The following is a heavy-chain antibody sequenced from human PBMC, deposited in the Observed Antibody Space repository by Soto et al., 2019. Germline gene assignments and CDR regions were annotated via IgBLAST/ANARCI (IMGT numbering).Heavy chain of an antibody. CDR2: ISGSGGST. J-gene: IGHJ5*02. D-gene: IGHD6-13*01. CDR1: GFTFSSYA. CDR3: AKVRYSSSWYWFDP. Sequence: GESLKISCAASGFTFSSYAMSWVRQAPGKGLEWVSAISGSGGSTYYADSVKGRFTISRDNSKNTLYLQMNSLRAEDTAVYYCAKVRYSSSWYWFDPWGQGTLVTVSS. V-gene: IGHV3-23*01.